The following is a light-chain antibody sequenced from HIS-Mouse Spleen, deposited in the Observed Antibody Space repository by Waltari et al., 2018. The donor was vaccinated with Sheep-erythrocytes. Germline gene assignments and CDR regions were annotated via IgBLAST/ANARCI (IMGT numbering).Light chain of an antibody. CDR2: EDN. J-gene: IGLJ3*02. CDR3: QSYDSSNHGV. CDR1: RASIASNS. Sequence: NFMLTQSHSVSESPGKTVTISCTRSRASIASNSVQWYQQRPGSAPTTVIYEDNQRPSGVPDRFSGSIDSSSNSASLTISGLKTEDEADYYCQSYDSSNHGVFGGGTKLTVL. V-gene: IGLV6-57*04.